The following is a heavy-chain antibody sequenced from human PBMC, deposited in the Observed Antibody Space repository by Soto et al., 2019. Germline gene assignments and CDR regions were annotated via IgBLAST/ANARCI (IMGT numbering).Heavy chain of an antibody. V-gene: IGHV3-48*01. D-gene: IGHD3-10*01. CDR1: GFTFSSYS. CDR3: ARVAYYGSGSFDYYYMDV. J-gene: IGHJ6*03. Sequence: PGGSLRLSCAASGFTFSSYSMNWVRQAPGRGLEWVSYISSSSSTIYYADSVKGRFTISRDNAKNSLYLQMNSLRAEDTAVYYCARVAYYGSGSFDYYYMDVWGKGTTVTVSS. CDR2: ISSSSSTI.